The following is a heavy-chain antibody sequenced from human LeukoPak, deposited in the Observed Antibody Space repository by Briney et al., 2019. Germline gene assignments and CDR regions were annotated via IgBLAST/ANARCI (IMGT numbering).Heavy chain of an antibody. CDR1: EFTFSNYA. J-gene: IGHJ4*02. CDR2: IWYDGSNK. D-gene: IGHD2-15*01. Sequence: GGSLRLSCAASEFTFSNYAMSWARQAPGKGLEWVAVIWYDGSNKYYADSVRGRFTISRDNSKNTLYLQMNSLRAEDTAVYYCARDQGIYCSGGSRYSPPGELLPTPVYWGQGTLVTVSS. V-gene: IGHV3-33*08. CDR3: ARDQGIYCSGGSRYSPPGELLPTPVY.